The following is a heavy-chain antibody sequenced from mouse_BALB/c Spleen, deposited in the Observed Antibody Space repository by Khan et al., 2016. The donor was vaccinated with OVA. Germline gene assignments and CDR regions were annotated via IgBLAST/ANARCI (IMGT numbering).Heavy chain of an antibody. CDR1: GYTFTTAG. Sequence: QVQLKQSGPELKKPGETVRISCKASGYTFTTAGMQWVQKMPGKGLKWIGWINTHSGVPKYAEDFKGRFVFSWDTSASTAYLQITNLKNEDTATYCCARGGAAYYRNDGGAMDYWGQGTSVTVSS. CDR3: ARGGAAYYRNDGGAMDY. J-gene: IGHJ4*01. V-gene: IGHV9-4*02. D-gene: IGHD2-14*01. CDR2: INTHSGVP.